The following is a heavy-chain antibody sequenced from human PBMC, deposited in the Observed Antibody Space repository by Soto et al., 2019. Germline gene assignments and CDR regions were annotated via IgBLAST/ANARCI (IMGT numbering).Heavy chain of an antibody. V-gene: IGHV3-48*03. CDR3: ARALDFWSGYLSD. CDR2: ISSGGTTI. J-gene: IGHJ4*02. CDR1: GFTFSSYE. Sequence: GGSLRFSCAASGFTFSSYEMNWVRQAPGKGLEWVSYISSGGTTIYYADSVKGRFTISRDNAKNALDLQMNSLRADDTAIYYCARALDFWSGYLSDWGKGTLVTVS. D-gene: IGHD3-3*01.